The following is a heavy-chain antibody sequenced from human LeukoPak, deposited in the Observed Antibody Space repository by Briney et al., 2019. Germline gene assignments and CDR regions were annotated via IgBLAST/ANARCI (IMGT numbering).Heavy chain of an antibody. D-gene: IGHD3-10*01. CDR3: ARDPVFNMLRAVISPFDY. Sequence: ASVKVSCKASGYTFTGYYMHWVRQAPGQGLEWMGWINPNSGGTNYAQKFQGRVTMTRDTSISTAYMELRRLRSDDTAVYYCARDPVFNMLRAVISPFDYWGQGTLVTVSS. J-gene: IGHJ4*02. V-gene: IGHV1-2*02. CDR2: INPNSGGT. CDR1: GYTFTGYY.